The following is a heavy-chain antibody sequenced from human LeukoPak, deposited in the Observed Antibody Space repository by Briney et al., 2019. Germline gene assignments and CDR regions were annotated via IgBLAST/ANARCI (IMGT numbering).Heavy chain of an antibody. D-gene: IGHD2-8*01. CDR3: TRRVSATRWFDP. CDR2: INSDGSTT. CDR1: VFTVSSHW. V-gene: IGHV3-74*01. Sequence: GGSLRLSCAASVFTVSSHWMHWVRQAPGKGLVWVSRINSDGSTTNYADSVKGRFTISRDNAENTLYLQMNSLRVEDTAVYYCTRRVSATRWFDPWGQGTLVTVSS. J-gene: IGHJ5*02.